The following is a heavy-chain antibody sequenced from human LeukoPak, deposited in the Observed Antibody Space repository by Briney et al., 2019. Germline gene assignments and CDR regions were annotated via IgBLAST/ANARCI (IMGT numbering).Heavy chain of an antibody. J-gene: IGHJ4*02. Sequence: PGGSLRLSCAASGFIFSDYTMNWVRQAPGKGLEWVSYISSSSSTIYYADSVKGRFTISRDNAKNSLYLQMNSLRAEDTAVYYCARDTLYYYGSGSYLYWGQGTLVTVSS. D-gene: IGHD3-10*01. CDR2: ISSSSSTI. CDR3: ARDTLYYYGSGSYLY. CDR1: GFIFSDYT. V-gene: IGHV3-48*04.